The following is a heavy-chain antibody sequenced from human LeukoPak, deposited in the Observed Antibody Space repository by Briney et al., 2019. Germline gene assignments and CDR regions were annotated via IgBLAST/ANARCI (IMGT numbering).Heavy chain of an antibody. CDR1: GGSISSGGYS. Sequence: SQTLSLTCAVSGGSISSGGYSWSWIRQPPGKGLEWIGYIYHSGSTYYNPSLKSRVTISVDTSKNQFSLKLSSVTAADTAVYYCARGGYYDSSGYYYLDPNDAFDIWGQGTMVTVSS. D-gene: IGHD3-22*01. J-gene: IGHJ3*02. CDR3: ARGGYYDSSGYYYLDPNDAFDI. V-gene: IGHV4-30-2*01. CDR2: IYHSGST.